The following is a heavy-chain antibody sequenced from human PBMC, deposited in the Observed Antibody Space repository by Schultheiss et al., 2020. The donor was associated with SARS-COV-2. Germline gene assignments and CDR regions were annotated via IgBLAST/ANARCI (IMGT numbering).Heavy chain of an antibody. V-gene: IGHV3-23*01. J-gene: IGHJ4*02. CDR3: ARDQGRGWPSSLRLVGFDY. D-gene: IGHD1-26*01. Sequence: GGSLRLSCAASGFTFSSYAMSWVRQAPGKGLEWVSAISGSGGSTYYADSVKGRFTISRDNSKNTLYLQMNSLRAEDTAVYYCARDQGRGWPSSLRLVGFDYWGQGTLVTVSS. CDR1: GFTFSSYA. CDR2: ISGSGGST.